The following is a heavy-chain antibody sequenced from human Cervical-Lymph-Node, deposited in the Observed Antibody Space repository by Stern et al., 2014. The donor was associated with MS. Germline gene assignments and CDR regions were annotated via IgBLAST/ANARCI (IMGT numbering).Heavy chain of an antibody. D-gene: IGHD3-16*01. V-gene: IGHV3-72*01. CDR3: ARGRDSFNA. CDR1: GFTFSDYY. CDR2: SASKDQRYTN. J-gene: IGHJ5*02. Sequence: EVQLVESGGGLVQPGGSLRLSCAASGFTFSDYYMDWVRQTPEKGLEWVARSASKDQRYTNEYAPSGRGRFTIATDEQRNFLHLQMESLKIEDTALYYCARGRDSFNAWGQGTLVTVSS.